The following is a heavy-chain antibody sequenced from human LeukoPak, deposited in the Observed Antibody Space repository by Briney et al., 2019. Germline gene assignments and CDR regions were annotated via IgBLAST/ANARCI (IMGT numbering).Heavy chain of an antibody. CDR3: ARYLLPGIAAAGTFDP. D-gene: IGHD6-13*01. Sequence: PSETLSLTCAVYGGSFSDYYWSWIRQPPGKGLEWIGEINHSGRTNCNPSLKSRVSISVDTPKNQFSLKLSSVTAADTAVYYCARYLLPGIAAAGTFDPWGQGTLVTVSS. V-gene: IGHV4-34*01. CDR1: GGSFSDYY. CDR2: INHSGRT. J-gene: IGHJ5*02.